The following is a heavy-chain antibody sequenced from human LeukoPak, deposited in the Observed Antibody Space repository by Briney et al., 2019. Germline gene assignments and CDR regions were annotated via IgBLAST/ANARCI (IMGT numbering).Heavy chain of an antibody. CDR2: IWHDGSHK. Sequence: GGSLRLSCAASGFAFNTYAMHWVRQAPGQGLEWVALIWHDGSHKFYSNSVRGQFTISRDNSKNTVSLQMNNLRPEDTAVYYCARDLRSTSCYCSWFDPWGQGTLVTVSS. CDR1: GFAFNTYA. D-gene: IGHD2-2*01. J-gene: IGHJ5*02. V-gene: IGHV3-33*01. CDR3: ARDLRSTSCYCSWFDP.